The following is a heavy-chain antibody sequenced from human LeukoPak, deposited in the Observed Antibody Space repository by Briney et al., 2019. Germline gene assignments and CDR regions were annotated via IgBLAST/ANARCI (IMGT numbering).Heavy chain of an antibody. CDR2: ISSGGGAT. V-gene: IGHV3-23*01. D-gene: IGHD2-21*01. CDR3: ARDGGIGLDY. CDR1: GFTFSSYS. J-gene: IGHJ4*02. Sequence: PGGSLRLSCAASGFTFSSYSMTWVRRTPGKGLEWVSIISSGGGATFYADSVKGRFTISRDVSKNTLYLQMNSLRAEDSAMYYCARDGGIGLDYWGQGTLVTVSS.